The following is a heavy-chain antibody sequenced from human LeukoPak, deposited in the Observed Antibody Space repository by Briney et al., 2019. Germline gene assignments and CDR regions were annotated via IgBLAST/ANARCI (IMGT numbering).Heavy chain of an antibody. Sequence: PSETLSLTCTVSGGSISSGDYYWSWIRQPPGKGLEWIGYIYYSGSTYYNPSLKSRLTMSVDTSKNQFSLKLSSVTAADTAVYFCAGAVSTNAIDYWGQGTLVTVSS. V-gene: IGHV4-30-4*01. J-gene: IGHJ4*02. CDR3: AGAVSTNAIDY. CDR1: GGSISSGDYY. D-gene: IGHD1-1*01. CDR2: IYYSGST.